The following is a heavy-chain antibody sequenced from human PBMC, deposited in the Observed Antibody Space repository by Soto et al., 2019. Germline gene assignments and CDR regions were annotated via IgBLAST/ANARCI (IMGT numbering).Heavy chain of an antibody. CDR2: IYHSGYS. J-gene: IGHJ4*01. CDR1: GVSVNDGGYY. CDR3: APQRVGGYFDS. D-gene: IGHD3-16*01. Sequence: QVQLQESGPGRVKPSQTLSLTCTVSGVSVNDGGYYWNWIRQHPGRGLEYIGYIYHSGYSYSNPSLESRLTLSLDKSKNQFSLTLTAVIAANTAFYNGAPQRVGGYFDSWGLGTLVTVAS. V-gene: IGHV4-31*03.